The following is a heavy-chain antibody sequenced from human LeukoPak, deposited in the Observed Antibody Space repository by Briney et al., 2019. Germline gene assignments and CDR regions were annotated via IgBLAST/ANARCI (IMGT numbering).Heavy chain of an antibody. J-gene: IGHJ6*03. CDR1: GFTFSSYS. Sequence: PGGSLRLSCAASGFTFSSYSMNWVRQAPGKGLEWVSSIGSSSSYIYYADSVKGRFTISRDNAKNSLYLQMNSLRAEDTAVYYCARDGSGFVVVPDDYYYYYYMDVWGKGTTVTVSS. D-gene: IGHD2-2*01. V-gene: IGHV3-21*01. CDR2: IGSSSSYI. CDR3: ARDGSGFVVVPDDYYYYYYMDV.